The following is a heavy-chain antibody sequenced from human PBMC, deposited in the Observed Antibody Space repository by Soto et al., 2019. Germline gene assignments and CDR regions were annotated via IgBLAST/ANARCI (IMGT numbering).Heavy chain of an antibody. CDR2: SKNKADSYAA. D-gene: IGHD1-26*01. CDR1: GFTFSDHY. V-gene: IGHV3-72*01. J-gene: IGHJ4*02. Sequence: EMQLAESGGGLVQPGGSLRLSCAASGFTFSDHYMDWVRQAPGKGLEWVGRSKNKADSYAAVYAASGQGRFTISRDASKNLLFLQMNSLKTEEPAVYYCVRDSGSARNFWGQGTLVTVSS. CDR3: VRDSGSARNF.